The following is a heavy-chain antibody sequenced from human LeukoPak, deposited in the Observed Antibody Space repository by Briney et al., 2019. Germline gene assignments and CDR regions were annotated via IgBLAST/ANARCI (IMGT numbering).Heavy chain of an antibody. D-gene: IGHD6-19*01. V-gene: IGHV4-39*01. CDR1: GGSISSSNYY. J-gene: IGHJ4*02. Sequence: SETLSLTCTVSGGSISSSNYYWGWIRQPPGKGLEWIGNIYYSGSTYYNPSLKTRVTISVDTSKNQFSLKLSSVTAADTTVYYCAIIAVTGGFDYWGQGTLVTVSS. CDR3: AIIAVTGGFDY. CDR2: IYYSGST.